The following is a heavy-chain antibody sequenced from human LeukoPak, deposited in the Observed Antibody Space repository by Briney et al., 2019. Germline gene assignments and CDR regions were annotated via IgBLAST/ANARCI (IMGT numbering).Heavy chain of an antibody. D-gene: IGHD6-13*01. V-gene: IGHV3-21*01. J-gene: IGHJ4*02. CDR1: GFTFSAYE. Sequence: GGSLRLSCVGSGFTFSAYEMNWVRQAPGKGLEWVSSISSSSSNIYYADSVKGRFTISRDNAKNSLYLQMNSLRAEDTAVYYCASREGSAAGTGDYWGQGTLVTVSS. CDR2: ISSSSSNI. CDR3: ASREGSAAGTGDY.